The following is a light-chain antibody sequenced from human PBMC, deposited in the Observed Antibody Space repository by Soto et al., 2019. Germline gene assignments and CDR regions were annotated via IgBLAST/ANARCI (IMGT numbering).Light chain of an antibody. CDR2: EVY. J-gene: IGLJ1*01. V-gene: IGLV2-14*01. Sequence: QSALTQPASVSGSPGQSITVSCTGTSSDTNAYNYVSWYQHHPGKAPKLLLFEVYNRPSGVSNRFSGSKSGSTATLTISGLQTEDEAHSYCSTYISTTTPMYVFGTGTKLTVL. CDR1: SSDTNAYNY. CDR3: STYISTTTPMYV.